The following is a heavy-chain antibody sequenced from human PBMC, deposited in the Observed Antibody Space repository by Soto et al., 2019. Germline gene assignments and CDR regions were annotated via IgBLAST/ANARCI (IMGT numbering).Heavy chain of an antibody. CDR3: AKAFSSYYYYMDV. Sequence: GGYLRLSCAASGFTFSINAMTWVRQTPGKGLEWVSAISGSGDSTHYADSVKGRFTISRDNSNNTLYMQMNSLRAEDTAVYYCAKAFSSYYYYMDVWAKGTTVTVSS. J-gene: IGHJ6*03. V-gene: IGHV3-23*01. CDR2: ISGSGDST. D-gene: IGHD6-13*01. CDR1: GFTFSINA.